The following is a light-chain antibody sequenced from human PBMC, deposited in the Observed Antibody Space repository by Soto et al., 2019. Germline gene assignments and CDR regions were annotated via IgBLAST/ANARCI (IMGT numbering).Light chain of an antibody. CDR1: QSVSSN. J-gene: IGKJ1*01. Sequence: EIVLTQSPATLSVSPGERVTLPCRASQSVSSNLAWYQQRPGQAPRLLISAASTRATGVPARFSGSGSGTEFTLTISSLQSEDFAVYYCQQYNDWPRTFGQGTKLEIK. CDR2: AAS. V-gene: IGKV3-15*01. CDR3: QQYNDWPRT.